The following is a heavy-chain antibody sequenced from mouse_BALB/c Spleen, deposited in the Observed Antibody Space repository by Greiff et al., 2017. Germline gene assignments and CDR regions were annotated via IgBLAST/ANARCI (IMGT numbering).Heavy chain of an antibody. CDR3: ARGDGSYD. CDR1: GFTFSSYG. CDR2: INSNGGST. V-gene: IGHV5-6-3*01. D-gene: IGHD1-1*02. Sequence: EVMLVESGGGLVQPGGSLKLSCAASGFTFSSYGMSWVRQTPDKRLELVATINSNGGSTYYPDSVKGRFTISRDNAKNTLYLQMSSLKSEDTAMYYCARGDGSYDWGQGTTLTVSS. J-gene: IGHJ2*01.